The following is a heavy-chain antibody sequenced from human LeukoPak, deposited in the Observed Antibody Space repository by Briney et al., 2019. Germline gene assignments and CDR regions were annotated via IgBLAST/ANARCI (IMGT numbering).Heavy chain of an antibody. D-gene: IGHD3-3*01. J-gene: IGHJ4*02. CDR1: GFTFSSYE. CDR2: ISSSGSTI. V-gene: IGHV3-48*03. CDR3: ARGHDFWSGYYQY. Sequence: GGSLRLCCAASGFTFSSYEMNWVRQAPGKGLEWVSYISSSGSTIYYADSVKGRFTISRDNAKNSLYLQMNSLRAEDTAVYYCARGHDFWSGYYQYWGQGTLVTVSS.